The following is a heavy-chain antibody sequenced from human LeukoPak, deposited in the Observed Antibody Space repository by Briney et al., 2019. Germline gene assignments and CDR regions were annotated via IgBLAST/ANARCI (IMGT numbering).Heavy chain of an antibody. J-gene: IGHJ4*02. CDR2: MSPKSANT. V-gene: IGHV1-8*03. D-gene: IGHD3-10*01. CDR1: GYTFTSYD. Sequence: GASVKVSCKASGYTFTSYDINWVRQAYGQGLEWMGWMSPKSANTGYAQKFQGRVTITRDTSISTAYMELSSLTSEDTAVYYCARTPPGGLIDYWGQGTLVTVSS. CDR3: ARTPPGGLIDY.